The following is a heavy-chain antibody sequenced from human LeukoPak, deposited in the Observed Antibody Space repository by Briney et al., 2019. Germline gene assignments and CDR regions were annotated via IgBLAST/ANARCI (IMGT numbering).Heavy chain of an antibody. D-gene: IGHD6-19*01. V-gene: IGHV3-33*06. CDR3: AKWVGYNSGWYDC. Sequence: SGGSLRLSCAASGFTFSSYAMGWVRQAPGKGLEWVALIWYDGSNKYYADSVKGRFTISRDNSKNTLYLQMNSLRAEDTAVYYCAKWVGYNSGWYDCWGQGTLVTVSS. J-gene: IGHJ5*01. CDR1: GFTFSSYA. CDR2: IWYDGSNK.